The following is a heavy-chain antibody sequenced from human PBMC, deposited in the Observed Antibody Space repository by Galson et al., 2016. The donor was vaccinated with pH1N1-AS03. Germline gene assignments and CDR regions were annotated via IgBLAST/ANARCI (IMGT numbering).Heavy chain of an antibody. V-gene: IGHV3-64*01. J-gene: IGHJ4*02. Sequence: SLRLSCAAAGFTFSSYAMYWVRQAPGKGLEYVSVISGNGFSTYYANSVKGRFTISRDNSKNTLYLQMGSLRTEDMAVCYCARGPVSYSNYWFPPPDYWGQGALVTGSS. CDR3: ARGPVSYSNYWFPPPDY. CDR2: ISGNGFST. CDR1: GFTFSSYA. D-gene: IGHD6-13*01.